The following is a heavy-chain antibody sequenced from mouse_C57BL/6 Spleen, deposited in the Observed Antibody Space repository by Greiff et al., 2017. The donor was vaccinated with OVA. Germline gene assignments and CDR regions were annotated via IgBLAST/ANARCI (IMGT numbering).Heavy chain of an antibody. CDR2: IDPSDSET. D-gene: IGHD1-1*01. Sequence: QVQLQQPGAELVRPGSSVKLSCKASGYTFTSYWMHWVKQRPIQGLEWIGNIDPSDSETHYNQKFKDKATLTVDKSSSTAYMQLSSLTSEDSAVYYCARPYGSSYVYDMDYWGQGTSVTVSS. CDR3: ARPYGSSYVYDMDY. J-gene: IGHJ4*01. CDR1: GYTFTSYW. V-gene: IGHV1-52*01.